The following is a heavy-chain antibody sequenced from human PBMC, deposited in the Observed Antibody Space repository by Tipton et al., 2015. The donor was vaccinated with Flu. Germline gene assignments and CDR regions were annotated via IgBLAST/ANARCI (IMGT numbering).Heavy chain of an antibody. CDR2: IHYSGST. CDR3: ARGIYISSSWYVGRGDPNKNDY. V-gene: IGHV4-31*03. D-gene: IGHD6-13*01. Sequence: TLSLTCSVSGASISSGGYYWSWIRQHPGKGLEWIGYIHYSGSTYYNPSLRSRVTISVDTSKNQFSLKLSSVTAADTAVYYCARGIYISSSWYVGRGDPNKNDYWGQGTLVTVSS. CDR1: GASISSGGYY. J-gene: IGHJ4*02.